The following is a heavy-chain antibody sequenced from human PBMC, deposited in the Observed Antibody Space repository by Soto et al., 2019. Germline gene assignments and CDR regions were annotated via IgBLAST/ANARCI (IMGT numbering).Heavy chain of an antibody. CDR2: ISSSSSYI. CDR1: GFTFSSYS. D-gene: IGHD2-15*01. Sequence: SLRLSCAASGFTFSSYSMNWVRQAPGKGLEWVSSISSSSSYIYYADSVKGRFTISRDNAKNSLYLQMNSLRAEDTAVYYCARDTLPDIVVGVGMDVWGQGTTVTVSS. CDR3: ARDTLPDIVVGVGMDV. V-gene: IGHV3-21*01. J-gene: IGHJ6*02.